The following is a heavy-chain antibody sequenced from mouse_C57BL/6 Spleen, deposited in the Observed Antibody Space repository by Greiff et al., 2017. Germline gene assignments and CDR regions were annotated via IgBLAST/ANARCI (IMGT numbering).Heavy chain of an antibody. Sequence: QVQLQQPGAELVRPGSSVKLSCKASGYTFTSYWMHWVKQRPIQGLEWIGNIDPSDSETHYNQKFKDKATLTVDKSSSTAYMQLSSLTSEDSAVYYCAIIYYYGSSYEGYAMDYWGQGTSVTVSS. D-gene: IGHD1-1*01. J-gene: IGHJ4*01. CDR3: AIIYYYGSSYEGYAMDY. V-gene: IGHV1-52*01. CDR1: GYTFTSYW. CDR2: IDPSDSET.